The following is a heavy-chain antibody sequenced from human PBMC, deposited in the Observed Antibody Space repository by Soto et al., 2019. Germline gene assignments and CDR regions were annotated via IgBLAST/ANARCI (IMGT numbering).Heavy chain of an antibody. V-gene: IGHV1-18*04. CDR3: ARVRIVGAREIDF. CDR2: ISGCNGDR. Sequence: QGDVVQSGGEVKKAGASVKVSCKASGYTFNRHGITWVRQAPGQGREWMGRISGCNGDRNYEQKFQGRVRLSSDTLTSTVYLELKSLRFADTAVYYCARVRIVGAREIDFWGQGTLVTVSS. D-gene: IGHD1-26*01. CDR1: GYTFNRHG. J-gene: IGHJ4*02.